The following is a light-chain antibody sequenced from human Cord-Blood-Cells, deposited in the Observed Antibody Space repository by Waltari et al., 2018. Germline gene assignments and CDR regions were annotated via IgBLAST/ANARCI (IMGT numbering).Light chain of an antibody. CDR1: QDISNY. CDR3: QQYDNPYT. CDR2: DAS. J-gene: IGKJ2*01. V-gene: IGKV1-33*01. Sequence: DIQMTQSPSSLSASVGDRVTITCQASQDISNYLNWYQQKPGKAPKLLIYDASNLETGVPSRVSGSGSGTDFTFTISSLQPEDIATYYCQQYDNPYTFGQGTKLEIK.